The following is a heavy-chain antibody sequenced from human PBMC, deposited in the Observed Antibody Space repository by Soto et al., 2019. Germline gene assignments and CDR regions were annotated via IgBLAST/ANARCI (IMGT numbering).Heavy chain of an antibody. D-gene: IGHD6-6*01. CDR3: VKGSLDSSSLEGGYYFDY. V-gene: IGHV3-64D*08. CDR2: ISSNGGST. CDR1: GFTFSSYA. Sequence: GGSLRLSCSASGFTFSSYAMHWVRQAPGKGLEYVSAISSNGGSTYYADSVKGRFTISRDNSKNTLYLQMSSLRAEDTAVYYCVKGSLDSSSLEGGYYFDYWGQGTLVTVSS. J-gene: IGHJ4*02.